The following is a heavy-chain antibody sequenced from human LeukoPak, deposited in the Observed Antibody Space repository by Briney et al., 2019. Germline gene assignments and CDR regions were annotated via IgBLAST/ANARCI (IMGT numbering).Heavy chain of an antibody. CDR3: ARVRYCSGGSCFYYYYYMDV. J-gene: IGHJ6*03. D-gene: IGHD2-15*01. CDR2: IYYSGST. CDR1: GGSISSYY. V-gene: IGHV4-39*07. Sequence: PSETLSLTCAVSGGSISSYYWSWIRQPPGKRLEWIGSIYYSGSTYYNPSLKSRVTISVDTSKNQFSLKLSSVTAADTAVYYWARVRYCSGGSCFYYYYYMDVWGKGTTVTVSS.